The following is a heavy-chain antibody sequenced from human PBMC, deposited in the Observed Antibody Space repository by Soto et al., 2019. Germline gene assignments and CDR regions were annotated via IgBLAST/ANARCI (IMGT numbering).Heavy chain of an antibody. CDR1: GYTFTNHG. CDR3: ARDRVAGIWGDAFDI. V-gene: IGHV1-18*04. J-gene: IGHJ3*02. D-gene: IGHD3-16*01. CDR2: INPYNANT. Sequence: QVQLVQSRTEVKKPGASVKVSCKTSGYTFTNHGINWVRQAQGQGLEWMGWINPYNANTNYAQKLQCRVTMTTDTSTPTAYMDLWSLTSDDTAVYYCARDRVAGIWGDAFDIWGQGTVVTVSS.